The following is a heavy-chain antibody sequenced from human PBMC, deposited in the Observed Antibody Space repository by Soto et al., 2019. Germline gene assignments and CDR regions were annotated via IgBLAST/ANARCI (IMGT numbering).Heavy chain of an antibody. CDR1: GGSISSTSSY. D-gene: IGHD3-3*01. J-gene: IGHJ4*02. V-gene: IGHV4-39*01. CDR2: IYHTGSR. CDR3: ARRPNSHNRYLEEYYFDY. Sequence: HLQLQESGPGLVKPSETLSLTCTVSGGSISSTSSYWGWIRQPPGKGLEWIGTIYHTGSRYYKPSLESRVTRSVDTSKNQFSLNLSSVTAADTAVYYCARRPNSHNRYLEEYYFDYWGQGTLVTVSS.